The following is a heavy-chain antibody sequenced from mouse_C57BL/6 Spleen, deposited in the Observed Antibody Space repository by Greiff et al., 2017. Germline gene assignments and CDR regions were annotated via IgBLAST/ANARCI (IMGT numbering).Heavy chain of an antibody. V-gene: IGHV1-50*01. CDR2: IDPSDSYT. CDR1: GYTFTSYW. Sequence: QVQLQQPGAELVKPGASVMLSCKASGYTFTSYWMQWVKQRPGQGLEWIGEIDPSDSYTNYNQKFKGKATLTVDTSSSTAYMQLSSLTSEDSAVYYCARGGVGRYFDYWGQGTTLTVSS. J-gene: IGHJ2*01. CDR3: ARGGVGRYFDY. D-gene: IGHD4-1*01.